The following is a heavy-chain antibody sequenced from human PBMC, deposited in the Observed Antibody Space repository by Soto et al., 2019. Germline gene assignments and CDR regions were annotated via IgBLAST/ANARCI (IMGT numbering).Heavy chain of an antibody. J-gene: IGHJ5*02. Sequence: ASVKVSCKASGYTFTSYDINWVRQATGQGLEWMGWMNPNSGNTGYAQKFQGRVTMTRNTSISTAYMELSSLRSEDTAVYHCARVTILYYDFWSGYPSGFDPWGQGTLVTVSS. D-gene: IGHD3-3*01. V-gene: IGHV1-8*01. CDR2: MNPNSGNT. CDR3: ARVTILYYDFWSGYPSGFDP. CDR1: GYTFTSYD.